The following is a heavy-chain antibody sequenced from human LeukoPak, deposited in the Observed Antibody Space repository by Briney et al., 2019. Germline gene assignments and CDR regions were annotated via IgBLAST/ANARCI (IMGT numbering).Heavy chain of an antibody. CDR1: GFTFDDYA. Sequence: GGSLRLSCAASGFTFDDYAMNWVRQTPGKGLEWVSSTSDSSGTTYYADSVKGRFTISRDNSKNTLYLQMNSLRAEDTAVYFCAKGDYGGDFRYFDYWGQGTLVTVSS. CDR3: AKGDYGGDFRYFDY. J-gene: IGHJ4*02. D-gene: IGHD2-21*02. CDR2: TSDSSGTT. V-gene: IGHV3-23*01.